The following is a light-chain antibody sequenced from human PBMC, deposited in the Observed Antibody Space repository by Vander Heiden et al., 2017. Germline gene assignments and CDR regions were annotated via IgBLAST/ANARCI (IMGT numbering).Light chain of an antibody. CDR1: QSVSSN. V-gene: IGKV3-15*01. Sequence: EIVMTQSPATLSVSPGDRANLSCRASQSVSSNLAWYQQTPGQAPRLLIYGASTRATGIPARFSGSGSGTEFTLTLSSLQSEDFAVYYCQPYNNWPPSWTFGQGTKVEIK. CDR2: GAS. CDR3: QPYNNWPPSWT. J-gene: IGKJ1*01.